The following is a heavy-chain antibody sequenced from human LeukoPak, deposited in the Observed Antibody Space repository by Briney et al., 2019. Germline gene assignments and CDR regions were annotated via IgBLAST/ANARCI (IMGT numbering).Heavy chain of an antibody. D-gene: IGHD2-8*02. J-gene: IGHJ4*02. CDR3: AREGPSGAGDYFGY. CDR2: IYYSGST. Sequence: SETLSLTCTVSGGSISSHYWSWIRQPPGKGLEWIGYIYYSGSTNYNPSLKSRVTISVDTSKNQFSLKLSSVTAADTAVYYCAREGPSGAGDYFGYWGQGTLVTVSS. CDR1: GGSISSHY. V-gene: IGHV4-59*11.